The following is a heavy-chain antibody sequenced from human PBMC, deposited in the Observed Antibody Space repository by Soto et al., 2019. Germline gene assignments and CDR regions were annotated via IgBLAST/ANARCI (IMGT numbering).Heavy chain of an antibody. CDR3: AVRHYDYRKEAFYNWFDP. CDR1: GYTFTSYD. CDR2: MNPNSGNT. V-gene: IGHV1-8*01. D-gene: IGHD4-4*01. J-gene: IGHJ5*02. Sequence: QVQLVQSGAEVKKPGASVKVSCKASGYTFTSYDINWVRQATGQGLEWMGWMNPNSGNTGYAQKFQGRVTMTRNTSISTAYMELSSLRSEDTAVYYCAVRHYDYRKEAFYNWFDPWGQGTLVTVSS.